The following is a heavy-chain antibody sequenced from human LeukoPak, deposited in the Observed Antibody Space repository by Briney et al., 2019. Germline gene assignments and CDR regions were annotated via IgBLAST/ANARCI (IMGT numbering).Heavy chain of an antibody. CDR1: GFTFSSYS. D-gene: IGHD1-26*01. CDR2: ISSSSSYI. CDR3: ARESGMRGSYWFDP. V-gene: IGHV3-21*01. Sequence: GGSLRLSCAASGFTFSSYSMNWVRQAPGKGLEWVSSISSSSSYIYYADSVKGRFTISRDNAKNSLYLQMNSLRAEDTAVYYCARESGMRGSYWFDPWGQGTLVNVSS. J-gene: IGHJ5*02.